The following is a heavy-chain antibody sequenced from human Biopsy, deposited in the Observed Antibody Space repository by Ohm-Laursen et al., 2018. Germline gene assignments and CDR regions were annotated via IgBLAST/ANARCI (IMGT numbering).Heavy chain of an antibody. V-gene: IGHV4-39*01. CDR2: IRKT. CDR1: GDSISSSTYY. D-gene: IGHD4/OR15-4a*01. CDR3: AQTRNDYGGFYFDY. J-gene: IGHJ4*02. Sequence: GTLSLTCSVSGDSISSSTYYWGWIRQPPGKGLVWFGTIRKTYFRTSLKSRVTMSEDTSKNQFSLKMSSVTAADTGVYYCAQTRNDYGGFYFDYWGRGTLVTVSS.